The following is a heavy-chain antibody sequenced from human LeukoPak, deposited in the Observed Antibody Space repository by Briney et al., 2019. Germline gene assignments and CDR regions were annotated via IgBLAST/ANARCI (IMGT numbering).Heavy chain of an antibody. V-gene: IGHV4-39*07. Sequence: NPSETLSLTCTVSGGSISSSSYYWGWIRQPPGKGLEWIGSISYSGSTHYNPSLKSRVTISVDTSKNQFSLRLSSVTAADTAVYYCARANRDGYNRDAFDIWGQGTMVTVSS. CDR3: ARANRDGYNRDAFDI. J-gene: IGHJ3*02. CDR1: GGSISSSSYY. D-gene: IGHD5-24*01. CDR2: ISYSGST.